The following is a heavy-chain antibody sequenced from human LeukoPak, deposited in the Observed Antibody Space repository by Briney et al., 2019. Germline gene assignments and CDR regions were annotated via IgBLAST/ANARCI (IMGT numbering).Heavy chain of an antibody. Sequence: GASVKVSCKASGYTFTGYYMHWVRQAPGQGLEWMGWINPNSGGTNYAHKFQGRVTMTRDTSISTAYVELSRLRSDDTAVYYYARDLRVGPTVFDYWGQGTLVTVSS. CDR2: INPNSGGT. CDR3: ARDLRVGPTVFDY. J-gene: IGHJ4*02. D-gene: IGHD1-26*01. CDR1: GYTFTGYY. V-gene: IGHV1-2*02.